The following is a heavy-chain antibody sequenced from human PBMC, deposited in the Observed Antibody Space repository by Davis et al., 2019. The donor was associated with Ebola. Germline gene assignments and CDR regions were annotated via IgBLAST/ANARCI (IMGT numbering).Heavy chain of an antibody. CDR2: IRSKTNNYAT. V-gene: IGHV3-73*01. CDR3: TSPTGGAFDI. CDR1: GFTFSGSA. J-gene: IGHJ3*02. D-gene: IGHD1-26*01. Sequence: GGSLRLSCAASGFTFSGSAMHWVRQAPGKGLEWVGRIRSKTNNYATGYAVSVKGRFTISRDDSNKTADLQMNSLKIEDTGVYYCTSPTGGAFDIWGQGTVVTVSS.